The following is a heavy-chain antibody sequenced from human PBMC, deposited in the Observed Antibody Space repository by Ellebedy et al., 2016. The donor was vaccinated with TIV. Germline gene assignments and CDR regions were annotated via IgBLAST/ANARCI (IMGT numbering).Heavy chain of an antibody. CDR3: SNVEWYRSDY. D-gene: IGHD3-3*01. Sequence: GGSLRLSCAASGIILSSYGMHWVRQAPGKGLEWVALIWFDGSKEYYADSVKGRFTISRDNSKNTVYLQMNTLGGEDTAVYYCSNVEWYRSDYWGQGTLVTVSS. J-gene: IGHJ4*02. CDR2: IWFDGSKE. CDR1: GIILSSYG. V-gene: IGHV3-33*06.